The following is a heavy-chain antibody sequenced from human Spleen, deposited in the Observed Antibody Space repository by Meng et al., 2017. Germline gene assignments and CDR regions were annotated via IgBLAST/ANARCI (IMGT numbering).Heavy chain of an antibody. CDR2: LNPSVGST. Sequence: QVQLVQSGAAVRKPGASVKVSCKASGYTFTSYYMHWVRQAPGQGLEWMGILNPSVGSTTYAQKFEGRVTMTRDTSTSTVYLEVSSLTSEDTAVYYCVRELRDTLYFDYWGQGTLVTVSS. J-gene: IGHJ4*02. CDR1: GYTFTSYY. D-gene: IGHD5-24*01. V-gene: IGHV1-46*03. CDR3: VRELRDTLYFDY.